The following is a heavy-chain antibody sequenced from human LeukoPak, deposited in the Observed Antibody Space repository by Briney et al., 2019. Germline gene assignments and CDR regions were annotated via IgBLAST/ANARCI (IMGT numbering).Heavy chain of an antibody. V-gene: IGHV4-39*02. CDR3: ARDFTVDDYGDYVDSH. Sequence: SEALSLTCTVSGGSINRSSYQWGWIRQPTGKGLEWIGSLYYPGSTYYNPSLKSRVTISVDTAKNQLSLKVNSVTVADTAVYYCARDFTVDDYGDYVDSHWGQGTLVTVSS. D-gene: IGHD4-17*01. J-gene: IGHJ4*02. CDR1: GGSINRSSYQ. CDR2: LYYPGST.